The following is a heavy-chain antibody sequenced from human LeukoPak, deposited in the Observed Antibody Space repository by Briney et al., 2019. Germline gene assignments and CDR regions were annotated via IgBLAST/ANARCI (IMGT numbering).Heavy chain of an antibody. D-gene: IGHD6-19*01. CDR3: ARGSYSSGRFDY. CDR2: IYYSGST. V-gene: IGHV4-39*01. CDR1: GGSISTSNYY. Sequence: SETLSLTCTVSGGSISTSNYYWGWIRQPPGKGLEWIGSIYYSGSTYYNPSLKSRVTISVDTSKNQFSLKLSSVTAADTAVYYCARGSYSSGRFDYWGQGTLVTVSS. J-gene: IGHJ4*02.